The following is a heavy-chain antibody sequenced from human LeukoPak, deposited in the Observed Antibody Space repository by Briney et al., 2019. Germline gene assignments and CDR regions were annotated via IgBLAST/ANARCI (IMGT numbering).Heavy chain of an antibody. Sequence: PGGTLRLSCAASGFTFSGYGMSWVRQAPGKGLEWVAYIHYDGSTKYYADSVKGRFIISRNNSKNTLYLQMNIPTAEDTAEYYCAKDSRAAAYFDYWGQGTLVTVSS. CDR2: IHYDGSTK. D-gene: IGHD2-2*01. CDR1: GFTFSGYG. V-gene: IGHV3-30*02. CDR3: AKDSRAAAYFDY. J-gene: IGHJ4*02.